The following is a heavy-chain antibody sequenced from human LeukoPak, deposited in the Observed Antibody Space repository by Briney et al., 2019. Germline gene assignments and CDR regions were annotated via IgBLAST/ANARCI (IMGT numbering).Heavy chain of an antibody. CDR1: GFTFSSYS. V-gene: IGHV3-66*01. CDR2: LYSGGSS. Sequence: GGSLRLSCAASGFTFSSYSMNWVRQAPGEGLEWVSTLYSGGSSHYADSVKGRFTISRDNSKNTLYLQMDTLRAEDTAVYYCARGYNYAFSFWGQGTLVTVTS. J-gene: IGHJ4*02. CDR3: ARGYNYAFSF. D-gene: IGHD5-18*01.